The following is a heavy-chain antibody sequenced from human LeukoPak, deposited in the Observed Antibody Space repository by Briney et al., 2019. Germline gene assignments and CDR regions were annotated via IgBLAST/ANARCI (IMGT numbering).Heavy chain of an antibody. CDR3: ARHRRYCSSASCWAFDI. CDR2: IYYSGST. CDR1: GYSITSGYY. V-gene: IGHV4-38-2*01. Sequence: SETLSLTCAVSGYSITSGYYWGWIRQPPGKGLGWIGSIYYSGSTYYNPSLKSRVTVSVDTSKNQFSLKLSSVTAADTAVYYCARHRRYCSSASCWAFDIWGQGTMVTVS. J-gene: IGHJ3*02. D-gene: IGHD2-2*01.